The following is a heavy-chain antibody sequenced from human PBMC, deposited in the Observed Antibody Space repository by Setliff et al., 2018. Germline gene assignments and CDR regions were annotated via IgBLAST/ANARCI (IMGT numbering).Heavy chain of an antibody. J-gene: IGHJ6*03. CDR1: GGTFRSYG. D-gene: IGHD5-12*01. CDR2: TIPMFGSA. Sequence: SVKVSCKASGGTFRSYGISWVRQAPGQGLEWMGGTIPMFGSANYAQKFQGRVTIITEEFTGTAYMELSSLRTEDTAVYYCAREGVDIRSSTDYRYYMDVWGKGTTVTVSS. CDR3: AREGVDIRSSTDYRYYMDV. V-gene: IGHV1-69*05.